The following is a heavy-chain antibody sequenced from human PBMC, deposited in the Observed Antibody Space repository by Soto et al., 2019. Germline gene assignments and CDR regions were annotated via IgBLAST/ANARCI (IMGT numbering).Heavy chain of an antibody. CDR1: GGSFSGYY. D-gene: IGHD3-22*01. Sequence: QVQLQQWGAGLLKPSETLSLTCVVYGGSFSGYYWSWIRQPPGKGLEWFGEVNHSGGIDYNPSLKGRVTISVDTSKNPSSLKLSSVTAADTAVYYCAVRNGYYSGSDYWGQGTLVTVSS. CDR2: VNHSGGI. CDR3: AVRNGYYSGSDY. V-gene: IGHV4-34*02. J-gene: IGHJ4*02.